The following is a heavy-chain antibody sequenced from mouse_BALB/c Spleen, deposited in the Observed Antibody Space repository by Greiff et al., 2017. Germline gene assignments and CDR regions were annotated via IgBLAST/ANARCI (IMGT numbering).Heavy chain of an antibody. D-gene: IGHD2-10*01. V-gene: IGHV1-31*01. CDR1: GYSFTGYY. J-gene: IGHJ4*01. CDR2: INPYNGAT. Sequence: VQLQQSGPELVKPGASVKISCKASGYSFTGYYMHWVKQSHVKSLEWIGRINPYNGATSYNQNFKDKASLTVDKSSSTAYMELHSLTSEDSAVYYCARAYQGAMDYWGQGTSVTVSS. CDR3: ARAYQGAMDY.